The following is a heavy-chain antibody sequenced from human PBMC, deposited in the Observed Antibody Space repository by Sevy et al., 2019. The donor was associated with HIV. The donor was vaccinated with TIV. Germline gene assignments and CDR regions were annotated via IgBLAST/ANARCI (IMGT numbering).Heavy chain of an antibody. J-gene: IGHJ4*02. CDR1: GFTFTLYA. CDR3: ARVAVEYCTDDCYHRFDY. V-gene: IGHV3-30-3*01. Sequence: GGSLRLSCAASGFTFTLYAIHWVRQAPGKGLEWVALISYSGTNKYYADSVKGRFTTSRDDSKNTAYLQMINLRTDDTAVYYCARVAVEYCTDDCYHRFDYWGQGTQVTVSS. D-gene: IGHD2-21*02. CDR2: ISYSGTNK.